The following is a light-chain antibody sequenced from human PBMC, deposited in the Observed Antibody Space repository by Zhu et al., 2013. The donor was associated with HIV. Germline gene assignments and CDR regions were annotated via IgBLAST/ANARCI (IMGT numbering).Light chain of an antibody. CDR3: GTWDSSLSVQVL. V-gene: IGLV2-8*01. J-gene: IGLJ2*01. CDR1: SSDLATYNY. Sequence: QSALTQPPSASASPGQSVTISCTGTSSDLATYNYVSWYQQHPGKVPKLMIYEVSKRPSGVPDRFSGSKSGTSASLAITGLQTGDEADYYCGTWDSSLSVQVLFGGGTKLTVL. CDR2: EVS.